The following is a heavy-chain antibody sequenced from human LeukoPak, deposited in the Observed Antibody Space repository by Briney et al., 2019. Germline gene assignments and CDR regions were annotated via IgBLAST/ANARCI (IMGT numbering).Heavy chain of an antibody. D-gene: IGHD4/OR15-4a*01. J-gene: IGHJ5*02. CDR3: AMSPPRGAWFDP. Sequence: PSETLSLTCSVSGGSITSDYWSWIRQSPGKGLEGIGFIYDSGSTIYNPSLKSRVTISVDTSKNQFSLKLRSVTAADTAIYYCAMSPPRGAWFDPWGQGTLVTVSS. V-gene: IGHV4-4*09. CDR2: IYDSGST. CDR1: GGSITSDY.